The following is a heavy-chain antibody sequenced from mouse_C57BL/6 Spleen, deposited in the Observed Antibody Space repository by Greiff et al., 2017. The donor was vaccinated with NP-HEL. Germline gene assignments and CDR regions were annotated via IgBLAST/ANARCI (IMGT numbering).Heavy chain of an antibody. CDR1: GYAFTNYL. J-gene: IGHJ1*03. V-gene: IGHV1-54*01. CDR3: ARGGGEWYFDV. CDR2: INPGSGGT. Sequence: VQLQQSGAELVRPGTSVKVSCKASGYAFTNYLIEWVKQRPGQGLEWIGVINPGSGGTNYNEKFKGKATQTADKSSSTAYMQLSSLTSEDSAVYFCARGGGEWYFDVWGTGTTVTVSS. D-gene: IGHD1-1*02.